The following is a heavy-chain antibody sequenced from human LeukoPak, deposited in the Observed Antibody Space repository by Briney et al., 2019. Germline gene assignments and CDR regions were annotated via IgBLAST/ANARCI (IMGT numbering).Heavy chain of an antibody. V-gene: IGHV4-4*02. CDR3: ARDLIVADYYDSSGYYTDRYFQH. D-gene: IGHD3-22*01. CDR2: IYHSGST. CDR1: GGSISSSSW. J-gene: IGHJ1*01. Sequence: PSETLSLTCAVSGGSISSSSWWSWVRPPPGKGLEWIGEIYHSGSTNYNPSLKSRVTISVDKSKNQFSLKLSSVTAADTAVYYCARDLIVADYYDSSGYYTDRYFQHWGQGTLVTVSS.